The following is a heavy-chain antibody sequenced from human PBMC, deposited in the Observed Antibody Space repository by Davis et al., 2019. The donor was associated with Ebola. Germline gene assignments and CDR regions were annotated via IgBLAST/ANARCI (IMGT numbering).Heavy chain of an antibody. J-gene: IGHJ6*02. Sequence: ASVKVSCKASGYTFTSYYMHWVRQAPGQGLEWMGWINPNSGGTNYAQKFQGWVTMTRDTSISTAYMELSRLRSDDTAVYYCARGIAYCGGDCYPSYYYYGMDVWGQGTTVTVSS. V-gene: IGHV1-2*04. CDR1: GYTFTSYY. D-gene: IGHD2-21*02. CDR2: INPNSGGT. CDR3: ARGIAYCGGDCYPSYYYYGMDV.